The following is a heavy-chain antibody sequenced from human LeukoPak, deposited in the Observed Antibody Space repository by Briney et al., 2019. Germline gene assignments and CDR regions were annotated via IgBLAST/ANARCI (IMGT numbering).Heavy chain of an antibody. Sequence: VASVKVSCKASGYTFTSYDINWVRQATGQGLEWMGWINTNTGNPTYAQGFTGRFVFSLDTSVSTAYLQISSLKAEDTAVYYCARFFGSSWRYGRGDAFDIWGQGTMVTVSS. CDR3: ARFFGSSWRYGRGDAFDI. V-gene: IGHV7-4-1*02. D-gene: IGHD6-13*01. J-gene: IGHJ3*02. CDR2: INTNTGNP. CDR1: GYTFTSYD.